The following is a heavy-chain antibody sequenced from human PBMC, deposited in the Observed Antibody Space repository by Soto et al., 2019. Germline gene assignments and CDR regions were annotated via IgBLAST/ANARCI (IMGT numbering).Heavy chain of an antibody. V-gene: IGHV1-18*01. D-gene: IGHD3-9*01. CDR3: ARDRAGYRDDY. CDR1: GYTFTSYG. J-gene: IGHJ4*02. Sequence: ASVKVSCKASGYTFTSYGISWVRQAPGQGLEWMGWISACNGNTKYSQKLQGRVTMTTDTSTSTAYMELRSLRSEDTAVYYCARDRAGYRDDYWGQGTLVTVSS. CDR2: ISACNGNT.